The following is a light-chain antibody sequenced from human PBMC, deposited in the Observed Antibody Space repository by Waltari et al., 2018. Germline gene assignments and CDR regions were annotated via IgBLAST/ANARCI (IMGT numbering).Light chain of an antibody. Sequence: ETVMTQFPATLSVSPGERATLSRRASQSVSNHLAWYQQRPGQAPRLLIYGASSRAAGVPARFSGSGSGTEFTLSIDSLQSEDFALYFCQQYNSWPFTFGPGTQVDIK. CDR1: QSVSNH. J-gene: IGKJ3*01. CDR2: GAS. V-gene: IGKV3-15*01. CDR3: QQYNSWPFT.